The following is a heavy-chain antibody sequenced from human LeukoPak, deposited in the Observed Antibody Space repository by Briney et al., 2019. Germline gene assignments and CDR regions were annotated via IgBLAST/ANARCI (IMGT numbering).Heavy chain of an antibody. D-gene: IGHD6-13*01. CDR3: ARGRPGPAGAGTYDF. V-gene: IGHV1-8*01. J-gene: IGHJ4*02. CDR2: MNPNSGKT. CDR1: GYTFTTSD. Sequence: ASVKVSCKASGYTFTTSDINWVRQATGQGHEWMGWMNPNSGKTGRAQKFQGRLTMTKNTSTTTAYMEVTGLRFEDTAIYYCARGRPGPAGAGTYDFWGQGTLITVSS.